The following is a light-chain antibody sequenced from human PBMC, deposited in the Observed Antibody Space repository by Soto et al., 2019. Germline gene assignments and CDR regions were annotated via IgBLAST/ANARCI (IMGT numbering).Light chain of an antibody. V-gene: IGLV2-11*01. J-gene: IGLJ1*01. CDR1: SSDVGGYTY. Sequence: QSVLTQPRSVSGSTGQSVSISCTGTSSDVGGYTYVSWYQQHPGKAPKVMIYDVSKRPSGVPDRFSGSKSGNTASLTISGLQSEDEADYYCCSYAGRYTYVFGTGTKLTVL. CDR3: CSYAGRYTYV. CDR2: DVS.